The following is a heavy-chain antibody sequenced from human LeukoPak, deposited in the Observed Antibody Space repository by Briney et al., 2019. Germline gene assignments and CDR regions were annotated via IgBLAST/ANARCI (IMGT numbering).Heavy chain of an antibody. CDR3: AREAAAVSSYFDY. J-gene: IGHJ4*02. V-gene: IGHV4-59*01. CDR2: IYYSGST. D-gene: IGHD6-13*01. CDR1: GGSISSYY. Sequence: SETLSLTCTVFGGSISSYYWSWIRQPPGKGLEWIGYIYYSGSTNYNPSLKSRVTISVDTSKNQFSLKLSSVTAADTAVYYCAREAAAVSSYFDYWGQGTLVTVSS.